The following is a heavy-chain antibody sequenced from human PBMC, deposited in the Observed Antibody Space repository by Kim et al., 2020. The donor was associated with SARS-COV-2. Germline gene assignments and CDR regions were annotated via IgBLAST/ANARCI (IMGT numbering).Heavy chain of an antibody. J-gene: IGHJ4*02. D-gene: IGHD7-27*01. CDR2: IYYSGST. Sequence: SETLSLTCTVSGGSISSSSYYWGWIRQPPGKGLEWIGSIYYSGSTYYNPSLKSRVTISVDTSKNQFSLKLSSVTAADTAVYYCARQAGENYFDYWGQGTLVTGSS. V-gene: IGHV4-39*01. CDR1: GGSISSSSYY. CDR3: ARQAGENYFDY.